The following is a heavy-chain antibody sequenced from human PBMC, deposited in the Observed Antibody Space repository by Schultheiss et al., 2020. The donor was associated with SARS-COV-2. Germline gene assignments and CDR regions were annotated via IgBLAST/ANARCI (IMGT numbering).Heavy chain of an antibody. Sequence: ASVKVSCKASGYTFTSYGISWVRQAPGQGLEWMGWISAYNGNTNYAQKLQGRVTMTTDTSTSTAYMELSRLRSDDTAVYYCARGGVWNTYAHDAFDIWGQGTMVTVSS. D-gene: IGHD1/OR15-1a*01. CDR1: GYTFTSYG. CDR2: ISAYNGNT. V-gene: IGHV1-18*01. CDR3: ARGGVWNTYAHDAFDI. J-gene: IGHJ3*02.